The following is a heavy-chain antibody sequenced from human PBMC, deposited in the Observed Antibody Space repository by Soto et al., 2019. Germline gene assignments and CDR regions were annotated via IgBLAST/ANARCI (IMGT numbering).Heavy chain of an antibody. D-gene: IGHD6-13*01. V-gene: IGHV3-53*01. CDR2: MYSGGTT. Sequence: HPWGSLLLGCASYLILVSNKYMAWVSQAPGKGLEWVSIMYSGGTTYYADSVECRFTMSRDDSKNMVYLQMNSLRPEDTAVHYCARDGYSRNWCVLWGQGTMVTVSS. J-gene: IGHJ5*02. CDR1: LILVSNKY. CDR3: ARDGYSRNWCVL.